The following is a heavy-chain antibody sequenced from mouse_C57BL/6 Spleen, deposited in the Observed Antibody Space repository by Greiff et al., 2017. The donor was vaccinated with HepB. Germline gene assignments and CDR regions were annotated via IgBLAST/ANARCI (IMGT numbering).Heavy chain of an antibody. CDR1: GFTFSDYG. Sequence: EVKLVESGGGLVKPGGSLKLSCAASGFTFSDYGMHWVRQAPEKGLEWVAYISSGSSTIYYADTVKGRFTISRDNAKNTLFLQMTSLRSEDTAMYYCARNYGNYAVYFDYWGQGTTLTVSS. D-gene: IGHD2-1*01. V-gene: IGHV5-17*01. CDR3: ARNYGNYAVYFDY. J-gene: IGHJ2*01. CDR2: ISSGSSTI.